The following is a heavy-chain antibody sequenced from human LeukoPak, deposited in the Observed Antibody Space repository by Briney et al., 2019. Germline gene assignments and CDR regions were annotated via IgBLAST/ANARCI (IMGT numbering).Heavy chain of an antibody. CDR1: RFTFSSYG. V-gene: IGHV3-30*03. J-gene: IGHJ6*04. CDR3: PILYSSSTSPDV. CDR2: ISYDGSYK. Sequence: PGGSLRLSCAVSRFTFSSYGMHWVRQAPGKGLEWVAVISYDGSYKYYADSVKGRFTISRDNSKNRLYLQMNSLRAEDTAVYYCPILYSSSTSPDVWGKGTTVTVSS. D-gene: IGHD6-6*01.